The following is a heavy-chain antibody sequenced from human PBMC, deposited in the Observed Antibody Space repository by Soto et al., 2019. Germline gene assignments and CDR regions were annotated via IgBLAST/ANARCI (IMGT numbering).Heavy chain of an antibody. J-gene: IGHJ6*02. CDR1: GGSFSGYY. Sequence: ETLSLTCAVYGGSFSGYYWSWIRQPPGKGLEWIGEINHSGSTYYNPSLKSRVTISVDTSKNQFSLKLSSVTAADTAVYYCARLKGMTTDFNYYYGMDVWGQGTTVTVSS. D-gene: IGHD4-4*01. V-gene: IGHV4-34*01. CDR2: INHSGST. CDR3: ARLKGMTTDFNYYYGMDV.